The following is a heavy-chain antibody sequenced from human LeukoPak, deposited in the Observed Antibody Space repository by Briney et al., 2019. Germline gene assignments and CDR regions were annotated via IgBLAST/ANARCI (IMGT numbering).Heavy chain of an antibody. V-gene: IGHV4-34*01. CDR2: INHSGST. CDR3: ARVRSSWYYYYYGIDV. CDR1: GGSFSGYY. J-gene: IGHJ6*02. D-gene: IGHD6-13*01. Sequence: PSETLSLTCAVYGGSFSGYYWSWIRQPPGKGLEWVGEINHSGSTNYNPSLKSRVTISVDTSKNQFSLKLSSVTAADTAVYYCARVRSSWYYYYYGIDVWGQGTTVTVSS.